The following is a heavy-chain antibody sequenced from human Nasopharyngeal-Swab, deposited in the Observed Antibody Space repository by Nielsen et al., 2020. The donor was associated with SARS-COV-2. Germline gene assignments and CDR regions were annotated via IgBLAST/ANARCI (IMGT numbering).Heavy chain of an antibody. CDR3: ARSDYYEYYAFDI. CDR1: GGSIRSGGYS. V-gene: IGHV4-30-2*01. J-gene: IGHJ3*02. Sequence: SETLSLTCAVSGGSIRSGGYSWSWIRQPPGKGLEWIGYIYHSGSTYYNPSLKSRVTISVDRSKNQFSLKLSSVTAADTAVYYCARSDYYEYYAFDIWGQGTMVTVSS. CDR2: IYHSGST. D-gene: IGHD3-22*01.